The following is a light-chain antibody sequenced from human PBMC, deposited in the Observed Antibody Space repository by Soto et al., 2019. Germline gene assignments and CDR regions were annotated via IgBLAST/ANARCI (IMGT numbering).Light chain of an antibody. CDR1: QSLLHSNGYNY. CDR3: MQALHTPWT. V-gene: IGKV2-28*01. J-gene: IGKJ1*01. Sequence: DIVMTQSPLSLPVTPGEPASISCRSSQSLLHSNGYNYLDWYLQKPGQSPQLLIYLGSNRSSGVTDRFSGSGSGTDFTLKISRVEAEDVGVYYCMQALHTPWTFGQGTKGDIK. CDR2: LGS.